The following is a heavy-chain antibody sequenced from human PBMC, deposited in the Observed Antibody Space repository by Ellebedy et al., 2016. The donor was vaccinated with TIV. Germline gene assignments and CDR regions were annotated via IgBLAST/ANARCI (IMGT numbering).Heavy chain of an antibody. CDR3: ARDQMATIPY. Sequence: PGGSLRLSCAASGFSFRNYWMHWVRQAPGKGLVCVSRVNSDGTKKSYADSVKGRFTISRDNAKNSLYLQMNSLRAEDTAVYYCARDQMATIPYWGQGTLVTVSS. CDR1: GFSFRNYW. J-gene: IGHJ4*02. CDR2: VNSDGTKK. D-gene: IGHD5-24*01. V-gene: IGHV3-74*01.